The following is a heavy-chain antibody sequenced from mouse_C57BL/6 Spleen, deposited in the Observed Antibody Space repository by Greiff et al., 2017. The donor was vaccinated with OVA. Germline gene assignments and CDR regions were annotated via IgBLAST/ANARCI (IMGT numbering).Heavy chain of an antibody. CDR3: ASQDSSYYAMDY. D-gene: IGHD1-1*01. J-gene: IGHJ4*01. V-gene: IGHV1-9*01. CDR1: GYTFTGYW. Sequence: QVQLQQSGAELMKPGASVTLSCKATGYTFTGYWIEWVKQRPGHGLGWIGEILPGSGSTNYNEKFKGKATFTADTSSNTAYMQLSSLTTEDSAIYYCASQDSSYYAMDYWGQGTSVTVSS. CDR2: ILPGSGST.